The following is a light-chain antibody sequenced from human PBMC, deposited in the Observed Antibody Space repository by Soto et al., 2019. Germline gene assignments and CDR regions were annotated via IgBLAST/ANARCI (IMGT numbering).Light chain of an antibody. CDR1: QSINSN. CDR3: QQYNNWWT. Sequence: VLTHSPPTLSASPVERDTLXFTASQSINSNLAWYQQRPGQAPRLLIYGASTRATGIPARFSGSGSGTEFTLTISSLQSEDFAVYYCQQYNNWWTFGQGTKVDIK. J-gene: IGKJ1*01. V-gene: IGKV3-15*01. CDR2: GAS.